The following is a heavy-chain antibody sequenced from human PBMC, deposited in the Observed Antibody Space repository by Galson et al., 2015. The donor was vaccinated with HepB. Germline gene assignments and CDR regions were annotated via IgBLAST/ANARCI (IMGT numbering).Heavy chain of an antibody. CDR3: ARESAAGTSPFHDY. J-gene: IGHJ4*02. V-gene: IGHV3-33*08. CDR2: IWYDGSNK. CDR1: GFTFSSYG. D-gene: IGHD6-13*01. Sequence: SLRLSCAASGFTFSSYGMHWVRQAPGKGLEWVAVIWYDGSNKYYADSVKGRFTISRDNSKNTLYLQMNSLRAEDTAVYYCARESAAGTSPFHDYWGQGTLVTVSS.